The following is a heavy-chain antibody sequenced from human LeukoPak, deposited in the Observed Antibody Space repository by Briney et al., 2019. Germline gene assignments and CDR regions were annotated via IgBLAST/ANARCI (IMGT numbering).Heavy chain of an antibody. CDR2: ISYDGSNK. V-gene: IGHV3-30*18. CDR3: AKDLWPDAFDI. CDR1: GFTFSIYG. J-gene: IGHJ3*02. Sequence: GRSLRLSCAAYGFTFSIYGMHWVRQAQGKGLEWVAVISYDGSNKYYADSVKGRFTISRDNSKNTLYLQMNSLRAEDTAVYYCAKDLWPDAFDIWGQGTMVTVSS.